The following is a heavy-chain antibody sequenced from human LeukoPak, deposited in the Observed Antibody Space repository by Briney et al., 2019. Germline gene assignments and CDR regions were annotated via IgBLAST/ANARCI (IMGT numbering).Heavy chain of an antibody. V-gene: IGHV3-30*03. CDR3: ASHWAQQVVSDY. CDR1: GFTFSSYG. Sequence: GRSLRLSCAASGFTFSSYGMHWVRQAPGKGLEWVAVISYDGKNKYYADAVKGRFTISRGNSKNTLYLQMNSLRPEDTAVYYCASHWAQQVVSDYWGQGTLVTVSS. CDR2: ISYDGKNK. D-gene: IGHD6-13*01. J-gene: IGHJ4*02.